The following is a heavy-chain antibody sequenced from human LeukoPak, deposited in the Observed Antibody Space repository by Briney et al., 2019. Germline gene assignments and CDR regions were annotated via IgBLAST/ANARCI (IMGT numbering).Heavy chain of an antibody. D-gene: IGHD4-17*01. CDR1: GGTFSSYA. CDR3: GRGWLGMTTVTTSGGGDYYYGMDV. CDR2: IIPIFGTA. Sequence: ASVKVSCKASGGTFSSYAISWVRQAPGQGLEWMGGIIPIFGTANYAQKFQGRVRITADKSTSTAYMELSSLRSEDTAVYYCGRGWLGMTTVTTSGGGDYYYGMDVWGKGTTVTVSS. V-gene: IGHV1-69*06. J-gene: IGHJ6*04.